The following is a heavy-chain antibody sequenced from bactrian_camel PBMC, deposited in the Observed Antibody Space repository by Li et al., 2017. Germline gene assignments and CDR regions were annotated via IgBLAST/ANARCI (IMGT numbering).Heavy chain of an antibody. CDR1: GNRLNRMC. CDR2: IWPGAGRV. V-gene: IGHV3S53*01. Sequence: VQLVESGGGSVQAGGSLTLSCAVSGNRLNRMCVGWFRQAPGKEREGVAAIWPGAGRVDYVKYVKGRFTLSQDNAKPTLYLQMNALKPEDTAMYYCAADLVTGGDWRSVDLWSYWGQGTQVTVS. D-gene: IGHD1*01. J-gene: IGHJ4*01. CDR3: AADLVTGGDWRSVDLWSY.